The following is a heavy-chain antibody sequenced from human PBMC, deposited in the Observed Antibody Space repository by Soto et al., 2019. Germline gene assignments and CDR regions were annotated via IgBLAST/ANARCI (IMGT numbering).Heavy chain of an antibody. D-gene: IGHD4-4*01. J-gene: IGHJ6*02. CDR1: GGSISSYD. V-gene: IGHV4-4*07. Sequence: VQLQESGPGLVKPSETLSLTCTVSGGSISSYDWSWIRQPAGKGLEGIGRIYNSGSTNYNPTLKSRVIRLGDTSKNQFSLQLSSVTTAVTAVYYCARDRPVTYYYGMDVWGQWTTVPISS. CDR3: ARDRPVTYYYGMDV. CDR2: IYNSGST.